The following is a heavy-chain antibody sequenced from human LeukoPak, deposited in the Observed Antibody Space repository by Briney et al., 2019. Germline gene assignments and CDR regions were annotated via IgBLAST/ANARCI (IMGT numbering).Heavy chain of an antibody. CDR1: GFTFISYA. CDR3: ASVEGVTDYLDR. CDR2: ISYDGSNK. J-gene: IGHJ4*02. Sequence: GGSLRLSCAASGFTFISYAMHWVRQAPRKGLEWVAVISYDGSNKYYADSVKGRFTISRDNSKNTLYLQMKSLRHEDTAVYYCASVEGVTDYLDRWGQGALVTVSS. V-gene: IGHV3-30*03. D-gene: IGHD3-16*01.